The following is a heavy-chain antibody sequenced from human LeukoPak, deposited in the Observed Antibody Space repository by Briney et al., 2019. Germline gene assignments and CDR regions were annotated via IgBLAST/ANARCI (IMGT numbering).Heavy chain of an antibody. Sequence: SETLSLTCTVSGGSISSYYWSWIRQPPGKGLEWIGYIFYTGSTNYNPSLKSRVTISVDTSKNRFSLKLNSVTAADTAVYYCARQPYYYDSSGPRVLAFDIWGQGTMVTVSP. D-gene: IGHD3-22*01. V-gene: IGHV4-59*08. J-gene: IGHJ3*02. CDR1: GGSISSYY. CDR3: ARQPYYYDSSGPRVLAFDI. CDR2: IFYTGST.